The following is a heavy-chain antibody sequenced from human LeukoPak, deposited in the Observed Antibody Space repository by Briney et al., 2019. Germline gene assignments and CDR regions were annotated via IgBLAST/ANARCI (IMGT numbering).Heavy chain of an antibody. J-gene: IGHJ4*02. CDR3: ARLFGGILTDYFDS. D-gene: IGHD3-9*01. V-gene: IGHV3-21*01. CDR1: GFTFETYS. CDR2: ITKESRYI. Sequence: GGSLRLSCAASGFTFETYSIDWVRQAPGKGLEWVSSITKESRYIYYSDSVKGRFTVSRDSAQSSVYLQMNSLRVDDTAVYYCARLFGGILTDYFDSWGRGTLVTVSS.